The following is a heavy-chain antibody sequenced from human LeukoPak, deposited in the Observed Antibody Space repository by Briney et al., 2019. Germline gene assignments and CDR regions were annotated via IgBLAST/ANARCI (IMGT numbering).Heavy chain of an antibody. CDR1: GFTFSDYY. J-gene: IGHJ6*03. CDR3: AKAEIGSGSYYRGYYYMDV. D-gene: IGHD3-10*01. V-gene: IGHV3-11*01. CDR2: ISSSGSTI. Sequence: GGSLRLSCAASGFTFSDYYMSWIRQAPGKGLEWVSYISSSGSTIYYADSVKGRFTISRDNSKNTLYLQMNSLRAEDTAVYYCAKAEIGSGSYYRGYYYMDVWGKGTTSPSP.